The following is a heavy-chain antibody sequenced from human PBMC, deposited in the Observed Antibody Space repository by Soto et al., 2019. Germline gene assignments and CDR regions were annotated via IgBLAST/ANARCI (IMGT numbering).Heavy chain of an antibody. J-gene: IGHJ4*02. Sequence: QITLKESGPTLVKPTQTLTLTCTFSGFSLSTSGVGVGWIRQPPGKALEWLALIYWDDDKRYSPSLKSRLTITKDTSKNQVVLTMTNMDPVDTATYYCAHRRVSKMRSLVDYWGQGTLVTVSS. CDR3: AHRRVSKMRSLVDY. D-gene: IGHD3-10*01. CDR1: GFSLSTSGVG. CDR2: IYWDDDK. V-gene: IGHV2-5*02.